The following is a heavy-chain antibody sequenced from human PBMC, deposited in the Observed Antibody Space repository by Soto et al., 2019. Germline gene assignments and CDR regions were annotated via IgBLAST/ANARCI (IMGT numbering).Heavy chain of an antibody. CDR1: GFTFSSYG. J-gene: IGHJ2*01. D-gene: IGHD2-2*01. V-gene: IGHV3-33*01. CDR2: IWYDGSNK. CDR3: ARPALRYCSSTSCQTYWYFDL. Sequence: QVQLVESGGGVVQPGRSLRLSCAASGFTFSSYGMHWVRQAPGTGLEWVAVIWYDGSNKYYADSVKGRFTISRDNSKNTLYLLMNSLRVEDTAVYYCARPALRYCSSTSCQTYWYFDLWGRGTLVTVSS.